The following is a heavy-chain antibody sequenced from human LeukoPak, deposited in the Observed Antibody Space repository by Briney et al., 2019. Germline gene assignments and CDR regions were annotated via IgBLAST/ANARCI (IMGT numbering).Heavy chain of an antibody. CDR2: ISGSGGST. CDR1: GFTFSSYS. CDR3: AKADTGSSGWYSRAWFFDY. J-gene: IGHJ4*02. D-gene: IGHD6-19*01. Sequence: GGSLRLSCAASGFTFSSYSMNWVRQAPGKGLEWVSAISGSGGSTYYADSVKGRFTISRDNSKNTLYLQMNSLRAEDTAVYYCAKADTGSSGWYSRAWFFDYWGQGTLVTVSS. V-gene: IGHV3-23*01.